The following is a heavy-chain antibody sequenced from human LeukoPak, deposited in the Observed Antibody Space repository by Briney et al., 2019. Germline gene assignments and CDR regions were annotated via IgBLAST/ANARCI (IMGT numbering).Heavy chain of an antibody. V-gene: IGHV3-21*01. J-gene: IGHJ4*02. CDR1: GFAFSSYS. Sequence: GGSLRLSCAPSGFAFSSYSMNCVRQAPGKGLEWVSSISSSSSYIYYADSVKGRFTISRDNAKNSLYLQMNSLRAEDTAVYYCARGSVPLFDYWGQGTLVTVSS. D-gene: IGHD3-10*02. CDR3: ARGSVPLFDY. CDR2: ISSSSSYI.